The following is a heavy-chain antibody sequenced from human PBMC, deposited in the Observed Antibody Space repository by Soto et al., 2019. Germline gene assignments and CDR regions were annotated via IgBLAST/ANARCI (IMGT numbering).Heavy chain of an antibody. V-gene: IGHV3-30*03. Sequence: GGSLRLSCAASGFTFSSYGMHWVRQAPGKGLEWVAVISYDGSNKYYADSVKGRFTISRDNSKNTLYLQMNSLRAEDTAVYYCARDGNYGDYQSAFDIWGQGTMVTVSS. CDR2: ISYDGSNK. CDR1: GFTFSSYG. CDR3: ARDGNYGDYQSAFDI. D-gene: IGHD4-17*01. J-gene: IGHJ3*02.